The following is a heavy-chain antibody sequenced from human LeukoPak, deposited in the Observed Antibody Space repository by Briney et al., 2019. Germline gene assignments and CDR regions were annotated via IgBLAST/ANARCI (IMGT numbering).Heavy chain of an antibody. J-gene: IGHJ4*02. D-gene: IGHD5-18*01. CDR2: IIPILGIA. CDR3: ARDVTGYSYGSPSFDY. V-gene: IGHV1-69*04. CDR1: GGTFSSYA. Sequence: AASVKVSCKASGGTFSSYAISWVRQAPGQGLEWMGRIIPILGIANYAQKFQGRVTITADKSTSTAYMELSSLRSEDTAVYYCARDVTGYSYGSPSFDYWGQGTLVTVFS.